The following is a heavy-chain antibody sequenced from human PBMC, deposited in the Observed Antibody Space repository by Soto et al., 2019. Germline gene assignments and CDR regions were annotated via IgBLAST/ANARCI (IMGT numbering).Heavy chain of an antibody. CDR3: ARQPLSDYYDSSGSMDY. V-gene: IGHV5-51*01. Sequence: GESLKISCKGSGYSFTSYWIGWVRQMPGKGLEWMGIIYPGDSDTRYSPSFQGQVTISADKSISTAYLQWSSLKASDTAMYYCARQPLSDYYDSSGSMDYWGQGTLVTVSS. J-gene: IGHJ4*02. D-gene: IGHD3-22*01. CDR2: IYPGDSDT. CDR1: GYSFTSYW.